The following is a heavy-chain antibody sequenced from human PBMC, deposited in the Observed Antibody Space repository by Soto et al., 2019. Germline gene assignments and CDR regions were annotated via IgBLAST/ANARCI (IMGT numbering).Heavy chain of an antibody. J-gene: IGHJ5*02. V-gene: IGHV4-34*01. CDR1: GGSFSGYY. CDR3: ASGAGYCSSTSCYIPIWFDP. Sequence: SETLSLTCAVYGGSFSGYYWSWIRQPPGKGLEWIGEINHSGSTNYNPSLKSRVTISVDTSKNQFSLKLSSVTAADTAVYYCASGAGYCSSTSCYIPIWFDPWGQGTLVTVSS. D-gene: IGHD2-2*02. CDR2: INHSGST.